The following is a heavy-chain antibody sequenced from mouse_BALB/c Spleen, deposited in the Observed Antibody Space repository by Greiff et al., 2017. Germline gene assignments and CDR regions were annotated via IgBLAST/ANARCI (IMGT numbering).Heavy chain of an antibody. CDR1: GDSITSGY. CDR2: ISYSGST. D-gene: IGHD1-2*01. J-gene: IGHJ2*01. CDR3: ARLLRLRDYFDY. V-gene: IGHV3-8*02. Sequence: EVKLQESGPSLVKPSQTLSLTCSVTGDSITSGYWNWIRKFPGNKLEYMGYISYSGSTYYNPSLKSRISITRDTSKNQYYLQLNSVTTEDTATYYCARLLRLRDYFDYWGQGTTLTVSS.